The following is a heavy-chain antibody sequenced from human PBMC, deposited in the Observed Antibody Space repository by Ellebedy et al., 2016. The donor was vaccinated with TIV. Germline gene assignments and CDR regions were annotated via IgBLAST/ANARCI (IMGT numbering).Heavy chain of an antibody. CDR2: INPSGGST. J-gene: IGHJ6*02. D-gene: IGHD3-9*01. Sequence: AASVKVSCKASGYTFTSYYMHWARQAPGQGLEWMGIINPSGGSTSYAQKFQGRVTMTRDTSTSTVYMELSSLRSEDTAVYYCARDREGDILTGYIYYYYGMDVWGQGTTVTVSS. CDR3: ARDREGDILTGYIYYYYGMDV. V-gene: IGHV1-46*01. CDR1: GYTFTSYY.